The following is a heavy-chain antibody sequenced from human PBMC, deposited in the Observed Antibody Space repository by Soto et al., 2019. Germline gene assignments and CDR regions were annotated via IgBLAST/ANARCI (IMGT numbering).Heavy chain of an antibody. D-gene: IGHD3-10*01. V-gene: IGHV3-23*01. CDR3: AKVLDGWDITMVRGLFDY. J-gene: IGHJ4*02. CDR2: ISGSGGST. Sequence: GGSLRLSCAASGFTFSSYAMSWVRQAPGKGLEWVSAISGSGGSTYYADSVKGRFTISRDNSKNTLYLQMNSLRAEDTAVYYCAKVLDGWDITMVRGLFDYWGQGTLVTVSS. CDR1: GFTFSSYA.